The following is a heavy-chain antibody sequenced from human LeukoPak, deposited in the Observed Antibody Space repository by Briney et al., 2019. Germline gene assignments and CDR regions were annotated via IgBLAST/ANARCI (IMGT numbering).Heavy chain of an antibody. J-gene: IGHJ3*02. D-gene: IGHD3-22*01. V-gene: IGHV5-51*01. CDR3: ARQKSTYYDSSGSDAFDI. CDR1: GYSFTSYW. Sequence: GESLKISCKGSGYSFTSYWIGWVRQMPGKGLEWMGIIYPGDSDTRYSPSFQGQVTISADKSISTAYLQWSSLKASDTAMYHCARQKSTYYDSSGSDAFDIWGQGTMVTVSS. CDR2: IYPGDSDT.